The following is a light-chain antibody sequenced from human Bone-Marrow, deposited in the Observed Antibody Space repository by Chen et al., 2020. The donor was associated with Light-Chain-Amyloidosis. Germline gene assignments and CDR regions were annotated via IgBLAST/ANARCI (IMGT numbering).Light chain of an antibody. CDR2: GAS. V-gene: IGKV3-15*01. CDR3: QQYNNWPPGMYT. CDR1: QSVSST. Sequence: ELVMKQSPATLSVSPGERATPSCRASQSVSSTLAWNQQEPGQAPRLLIYGASNRATGIPARFSGSGSGTGFTLTIRSLQSEDFAVYYCQQYNNWPPGMYTFGQGTKLEIK. J-gene: IGKJ2*01.